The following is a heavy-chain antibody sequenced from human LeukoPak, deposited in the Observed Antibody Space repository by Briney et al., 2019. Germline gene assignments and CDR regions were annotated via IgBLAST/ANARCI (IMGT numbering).Heavy chain of an antibody. CDR3: ARDQSSGSYYKGYYYYGMDV. Sequence: SETLSLTCTVSGGSISSFYWSWIRQPPGKGLEWIGYIYYSGSTYYNPSLKSRVTISVDTSKNQFSLKLSSVTAADTAVYYCARDQSSGSYYKGYYYYGMDVWGQGTTVTVSS. J-gene: IGHJ6*02. CDR1: GGSISSFY. CDR2: IYYSGST. V-gene: IGHV4-59*12. D-gene: IGHD3-10*01.